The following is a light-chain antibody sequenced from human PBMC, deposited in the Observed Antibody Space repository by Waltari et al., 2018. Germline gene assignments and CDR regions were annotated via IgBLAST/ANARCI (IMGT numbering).Light chain of an antibody. CDR3: QQGNSFPRT. V-gene: IGKV1-12*01. J-gene: IGKJ1*01. CDR2: AAS. Sequence: DIQMTQSPSSVSASVGDRITITCRASQGISSWLAWYQQKPGKAPKLLVYAASILHTGGPSRFSGSGSGTDFTLTINDLQPEDFATYYCQQGNSFPRTFGQGTKVEIK. CDR1: QGISSW.